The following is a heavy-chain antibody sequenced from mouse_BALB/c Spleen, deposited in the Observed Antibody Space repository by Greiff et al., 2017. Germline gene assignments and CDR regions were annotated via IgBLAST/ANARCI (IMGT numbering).Heavy chain of an antibody. Sequence: VQLQQSGADLARPGASVKMSCKASGYTFTSYTMHWVHQRPGQGLEWIGYINPSSGYTNYNQKFKDKATLTADKSSSTAYMQLSSLTSEDSAVYYCARKKDYGSGYTWFAYWGQGTLVTVSA. D-gene: IGHD1-1*01. J-gene: IGHJ3*01. V-gene: IGHV1-4*01. CDR2: INPSSGYT. CDR3: ARKKDYGSGYTWFAY. CDR1: GYTFTSYT.